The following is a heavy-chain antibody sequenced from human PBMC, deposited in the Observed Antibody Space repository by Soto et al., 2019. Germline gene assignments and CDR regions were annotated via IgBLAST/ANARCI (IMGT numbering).Heavy chain of an antibody. CDR2: ISSSSTI. Sequence: EVQLVESGGDLVQPGGSLRLSCAASGFTFSTYSMNWVRQAPGKGLEWVSSISSSSTIYYADSVKGRFTISRDNVQNSMYLQMHSRRAEDTAVYYCARERGSGWTFDYWGQGTLVTVSS. CDR3: ARERGSGWTFDY. V-gene: IGHV3-48*01. CDR1: GFTFSTYS. J-gene: IGHJ4*02. D-gene: IGHD6-19*01.